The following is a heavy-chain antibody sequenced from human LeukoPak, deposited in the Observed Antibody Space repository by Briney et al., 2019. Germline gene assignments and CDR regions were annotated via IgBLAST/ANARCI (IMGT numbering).Heavy chain of an antibody. J-gene: IGHJ5*02. Sequence: ASVKVSCKASGYTFTGYYMHWVRQAPGQGLEWMGWINPNSGGTNYAQKFQGRVTMTRDTSISTAYMELSRLRSDDTVVYYCAREYCSSTSCYGNWFDPWGQGTLVTVSS. D-gene: IGHD2-2*01. V-gene: IGHV1-2*02. CDR2: INPNSGGT. CDR3: AREYCSSTSCYGNWFDP. CDR1: GYTFTGYY.